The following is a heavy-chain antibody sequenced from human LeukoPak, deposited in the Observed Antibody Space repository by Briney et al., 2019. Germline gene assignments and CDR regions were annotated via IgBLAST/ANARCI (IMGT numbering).Heavy chain of an antibody. V-gene: IGHV3-30*01. J-gene: IGHJ4*02. CDR3: ASPLSGTFSEFDY. CDR2: ISKDGTDK. Sequence: GGSLRLSCAASGFTFSTFAMHWVRQAPGKGQEWVAVISKDGTDKYYADSVKGRFTVSRDNSKKMLYLQMNSLRADDTAVYYCASPLSGTFSEFDYWGQGTLVTVSS. D-gene: IGHD1-26*01. CDR1: GFTFSTFA.